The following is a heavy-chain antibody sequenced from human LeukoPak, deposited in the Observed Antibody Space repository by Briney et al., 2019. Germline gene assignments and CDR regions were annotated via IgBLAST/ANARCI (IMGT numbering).Heavy chain of an antibody. CDR3: ARTASMTASGYDY. CDR1: GYTFTNYH. D-gene: IGHD2-21*02. CDR2: VNPDTGDK. J-gene: IGHJ4*02. V-gene: IGHV1-8*03. Sequence: ASVKVSCKASGYTFTNYHINWVRQASGQGLEWMTWVNPDTGDKGYARKFQDRVTITTDTSISTAYMELSSLSSEDTAVYFCARTASMTASGYDYWGQGTLVTVSS.